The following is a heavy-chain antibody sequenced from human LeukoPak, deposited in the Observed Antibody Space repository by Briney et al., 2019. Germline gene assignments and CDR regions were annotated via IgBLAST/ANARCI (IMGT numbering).Heavy chain of an antibody. D-gene: IGHD3-22*01. Sequence: SETLSLTCSVSGCSLSSYYWNWIRQPAGKGLEWVGRFRTTGITNYYPSLQSRVTMSVDTSKNQFSLNLSSVTAADTAVYYCAREDDYDRPFDYWGQGTLVTVSS. CDR3: AREDDYDRPFDY. J-gene: IGHJ4*02. CDR1: GCSLSSYY. V-gene: IGHV4-4*07. CDR2: FRTTGIT.